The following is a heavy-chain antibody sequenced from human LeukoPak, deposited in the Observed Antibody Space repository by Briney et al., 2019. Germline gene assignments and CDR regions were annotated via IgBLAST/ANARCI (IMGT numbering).Heavy chain of an antibody. V-gene: IGHV4-4*07. CDR3: ARDGGLRLGEPLDY. Sequence: SSETLSLTCTVSGGSISSYYWSWIRQPAGKGLEWIGRIYTSGSTNYNPSLKSRVTMSVDTSKNQFSLKLCSVTAADTAVYYCARDGGLRLGEPLDYWGQGTLVTVSS. D-gene: IGHD3-16*01. CDR1: GGSISSYY. CDR2: IYTSGST. J-gene: IGHJ4*02.